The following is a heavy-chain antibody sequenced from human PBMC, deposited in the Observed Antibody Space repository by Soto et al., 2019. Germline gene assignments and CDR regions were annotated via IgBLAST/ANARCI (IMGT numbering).Heavy chain of an antibody. CDR3: ARAPKVSGSSQTRPGF. CDR2: ISRSGNT. V-gene: IGHV4-34*01. Sequence: SETLSLTCSIYSGSFSGYYWSWIRQPPGKGLEWIGEISRSGNTNYSPSLKSRVSISIDTSKKQFSLNLASVSAADTAVYYCARAPKVSGSSQTRPGFWGQGTLVTSPQ. D-gene: IGHD6-6*01. CDR1: SGSFSGYY. J-gene: IGHJ4*02.